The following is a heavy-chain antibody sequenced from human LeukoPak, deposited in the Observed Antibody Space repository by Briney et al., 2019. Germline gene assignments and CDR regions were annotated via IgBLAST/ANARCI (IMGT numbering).Heavy chain of an antibody. CDR3: ARFGASGSYYEFGY. J-gene: IGHJ4*02. CDR1: GYTFTSYD. V-gene: IGHV1-8*01. CDR2: MNPNSGNT. Sequence: ASVKVSCKASGYTFTSYDINWMRQATGQGLEWMGWMNPNSGNTGYAQKFQGRVTMTRNTSISTAYMELSSLRSEDTAVYYCARFGASGSYYEFGYWGQGTLVTVSS. D-gene: IGHD3-10*01.